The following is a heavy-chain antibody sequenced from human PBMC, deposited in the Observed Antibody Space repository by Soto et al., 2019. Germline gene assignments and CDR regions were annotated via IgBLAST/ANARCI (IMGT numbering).Heavy chain of an antibody. CDR2: MNPNSGNT. V-gene: IGHV1-8*01. J-gene: IGHJ4*02. CDR1: GYTFTSHD. Sequence: ASVKVSCKASGYTFTSHDINWVRQATGQGLEWMGWMNPNSGNTGYAQKFQVRVTMIRNTSISTAYMELSSLRSEDTAVYYCARTLYGDNVDYWGQGTLVTVSS. D-gene: IGHD4-17*01. CDR3: ARTLYGDNVDY.